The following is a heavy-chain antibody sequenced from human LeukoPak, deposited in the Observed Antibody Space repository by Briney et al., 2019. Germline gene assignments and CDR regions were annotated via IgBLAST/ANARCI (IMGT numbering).Heavy chain of an antibody. CDR2: ISAYNGNT. CDR3: ARDLVGYCSSTSCYMAPDPPSDCFDY. Sequence: ASVTVSCTASGYTFTSYGISWVRQAPGQGLEWMGWISAYNGNTNYAQKLQGRVTMTTDTSTSTAYMELRSLRSDDPAVYYCARDLVGYCSSTSCYMAPDPPSDCFDYWGQGTLVTVSS. D-gene: IGHD2-2*02. CDR1: GYTFTSYG. V-gene: IGHV1-18*01. J-gene: IGHJ4*02.